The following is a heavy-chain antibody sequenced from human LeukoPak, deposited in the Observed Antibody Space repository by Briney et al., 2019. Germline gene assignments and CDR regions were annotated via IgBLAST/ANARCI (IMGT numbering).Heavy chain of an antibody. D-gene: IGHD3-9*01. J-gene: IGHJ4*02. Sequence: GGSLRLSCVASGLSVSSNYMSWVRQAPGKGLEWVSVIYGDGSSYYAESVKGRFTISRDNSKNTLYIQMNSLRAEDTAVYYCARSFYDILIGYYQYFDYWGQGTLVTVSS. CDR2: IYGDGSS. V-gene: IGHV3-66*01. CDR1: GLSVSSNY. CDR3: ARSFYDILIGYYQYFDY.